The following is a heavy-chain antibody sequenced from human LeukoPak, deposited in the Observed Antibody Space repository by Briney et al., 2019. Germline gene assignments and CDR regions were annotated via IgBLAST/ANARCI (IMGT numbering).Heavy chain of an antibody. Sequence: ASVKVSCKASGYTFTSYGINWVRQATGQGLEWMGWMNPNSGNTGYAQKFQGRVTMTRNTSISTAYMELSSLRSEDTAVYYCARGPDHSHDYYYYYGMDVWGQGTTVTVSS. CDR3: ARGPDHSHDYYYYYGMDV. CDR2: MNPNSGNT. V-gene: IGHV1-8*01. CDR1: GYTFTSYG. J-gene: IGHJ6*02.